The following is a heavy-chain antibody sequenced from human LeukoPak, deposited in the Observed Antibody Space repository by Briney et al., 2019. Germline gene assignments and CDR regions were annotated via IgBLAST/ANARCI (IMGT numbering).Heavy chain of an antibody. V-gene: IGHV3-66*01. CDR3: ARGGATRGRFEN. Sequence: GGSLRPSCAASGFTVSSNYMSWVRQAPGKGLEWVSVIYSGGSTYYADSVKGRFTISRDNSKNSLYLQMNSLRAEDTAVYYCARGGATRGRFENWGQGTLVTVSS. CDR1: GFTVSSNY. D-gene: IGHD1-26*01. CDR2: IYSGGST. J-gene: IGHJ4*02.